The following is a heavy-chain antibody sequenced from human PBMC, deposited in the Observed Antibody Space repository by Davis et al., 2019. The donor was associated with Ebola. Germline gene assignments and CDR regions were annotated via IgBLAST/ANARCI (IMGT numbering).Heavy chain of an antibody. D-gene: IGHD5-18*01. CDR1: GGSISSSGYS. Sequence: MPSETLSLTCTVSGGSISSSGYSWSWLRQPPGMGLEWIGCIYHTGSTYYTPSLKSPVTISVDRSKNLFSLRLSSVTAADTAVYYWARVVDTGMAYYFDYWGQGTLVTVSS. V-gene: IGHV4-30-2*01. J-gene: IGHJ4*02. CDR2: IYHTGST. CDR3: ARVVDTGMAYYFDY.